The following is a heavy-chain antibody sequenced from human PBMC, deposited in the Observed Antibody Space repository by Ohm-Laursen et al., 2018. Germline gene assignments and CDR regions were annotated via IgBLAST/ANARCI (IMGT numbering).Heavy chain of an antibody. Sequence: SLRLSCSATAFAFSSYWMSWVRQAPGKGLEWVATIKQDGSDKYYVDSVKGRFSISRDNDKESLYLQMNSLRADDTAVYYCARGSYSSGWYVRDGFDIWGQGTMVTVSS. CDR2: IKQDGSDK. D-gene: IGHD6-19*01. J-gene: IGHJ3*02. CDR3: ARGSYSSGWYVRDGFDI. V-gene: IGHV3-7*01. CDR1: AFAFSSYW.